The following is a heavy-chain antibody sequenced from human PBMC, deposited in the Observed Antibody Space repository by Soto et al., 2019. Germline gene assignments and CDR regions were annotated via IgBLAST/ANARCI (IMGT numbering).Heavy chain of an antibody. D-gene: IGHD2-2*01. CDR2: IYPSDSDI. CDR1: GYSFTSHW. Sequence: PGESLKISCKTSGYSFTSHWIAWVRQMPGKGLEWMGIIYPSDSDIRYRPSFQGQVTISVDKSISTAYLQWSSLKASDTATYYCARQDYSNYRGGMDVWAQGTTVTVSS. V-gene: IGHV5-51*01. J-gene: IGHJ6*02. CDR3: ARQDYSNYRGGMDV.